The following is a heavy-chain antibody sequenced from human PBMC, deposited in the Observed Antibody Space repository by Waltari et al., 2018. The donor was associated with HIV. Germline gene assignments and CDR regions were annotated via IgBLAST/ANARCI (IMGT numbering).Heavy chain of an antibody. J-gene: IGHJ4*02. CDR3: ARDRIAVADPFDY. V-gene: IGHV3-7*04. D-gene: IGHD6-19*01. Sequence: EVQLVESGGGLVQPGGSLRLSCAASGFTFSNYWMSWVRQAPGKGRGWVANIKQDGSEKYYVDSVKGRFTISRDNAKNSLYLQMNSLRAEDTAVYYCARDRIAVADPFDYWGQGTLVTVSS. CDR2: IKQDGSEK. CDR1: GFTFSNYW.